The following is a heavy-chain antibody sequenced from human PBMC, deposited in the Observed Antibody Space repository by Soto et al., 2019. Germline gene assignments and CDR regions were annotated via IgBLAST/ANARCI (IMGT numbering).Heavy chain of an antibody. Sequence: SETLSLTCTVSGGSISSGDYYWSWIRQPPGKGLEWIGYIYYSGSTYYNPSLKSRVTISVDTSKNQFSLKLSSVTAADTAVYYCAREGSGSYHYYYYGMDVWGQGTTVTVSS. CDR2: IYYSGST. D-gene: IGHD3-10*01. V-gene: IGHV4-30-4*01. CDR3: AREGSGSYHYYYYGMDV. CDR1: GGSISSGDYY. J-gene: IGHJ6*02.